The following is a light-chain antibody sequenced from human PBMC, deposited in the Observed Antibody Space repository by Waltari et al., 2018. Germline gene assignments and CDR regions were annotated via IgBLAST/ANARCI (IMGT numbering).Light chain of an antibody. CDR3: QQYGSSPPWT. J-gene: IGKJ1*01. CDR1: QSVSSSY. V-gene: IGKV3-20*01. Sequence: EIVLTQSPGTLSFSPGERATLSSRASQSVSSSYLAWYQQKPGQAPRLLIYGASSRATGIPDRFSGSGSGTDFTLTISRLEPEDFAVYYCQQYGSSPPWTFGQGTKVEIK. CDR2: GAS.